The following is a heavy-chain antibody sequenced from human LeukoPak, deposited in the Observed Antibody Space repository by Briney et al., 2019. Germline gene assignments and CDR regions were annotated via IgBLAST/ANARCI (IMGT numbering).Heavy chain of an antibody. J-gene: IGHJ3*02. CDR3: ARAKLVVHGSSDAFDI. CDR2: IYYSGST. CDR1: GGSISSSSYY. Sequence: SETLSLTCTVSGGSISSSSYYWGWTRQPPGKGLEWIGSIYYSGSTYYNPSLKSRVTISVDTSKNQLSLKLSSVTAADTAVYYCARAKLVVHGSSDAFDIWGQGTMVTVSS. D-gene: IGHD3-22*01. V-gene: IGHV4-39*07.